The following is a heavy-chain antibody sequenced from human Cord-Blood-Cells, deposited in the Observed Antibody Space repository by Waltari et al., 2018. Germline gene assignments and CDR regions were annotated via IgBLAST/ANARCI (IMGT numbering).Heavy chain of an antibody. CDR3: ARSYSNYYYYGMDV. J-gene: IGHJ6*02. CDR2: IYSGSST. Sequence: EVQLVESGGGLIQPGGSLRLSCAASGFTVSSNYMSWVRQAPGKGLEWVSVIYSGSSTYYADSVEGLFTISRNNSKNTLYLQMNSLRAEDTAVYYCARSYSNYYYYGMDVWGQGTTVTVSS. V-gene: IGHV3-53*01. CDR1: GFTVSSNY. D-gene: IGHD4-4*01.